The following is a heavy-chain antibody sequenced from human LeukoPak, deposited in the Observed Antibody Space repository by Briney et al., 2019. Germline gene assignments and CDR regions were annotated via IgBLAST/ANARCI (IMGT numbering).Heavy chain of an antibody. CDR3: ARDVNLLFFDV. D-gene: IGHD2/OR15-2a*01. CDR2: ISSSGSTI. V-gene: IGHV3-48*03. J-gene: IGHJ2*01. CDR1: GFTFSSYE. Sequence: GGSLRLSCAASGFTFSSYEMNWVRQAPGKGLEWVSYISSSGSTIYYADSVKGRFTISRDNAKNSLYLQMNSLRAEDTAVYYCARDVNLLFFDVWGRGSLVTVSS.